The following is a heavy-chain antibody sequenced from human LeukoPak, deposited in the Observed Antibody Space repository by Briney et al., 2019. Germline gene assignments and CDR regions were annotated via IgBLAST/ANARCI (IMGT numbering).Heavy chain of an antibody. CDR2: ISGSGGST. V-gene: IGHV3-23*01. Sequence: GGSLRLSCAASGFTFSSYAMSWVRQAPGKGLEWVSAISGSGGSTYYADSVKGRFTISRDNSKNTLYLQMNSLGAEDTAVYYCAKYYYYDSSGYYWVYDYWGQGTLVTVSS. J-gene: IGHJ4*02. CDR3: AKYYYYDSSGYYWVYDY. CDR1: GFTFSSYA. D-gene: IGHD3-22*01.